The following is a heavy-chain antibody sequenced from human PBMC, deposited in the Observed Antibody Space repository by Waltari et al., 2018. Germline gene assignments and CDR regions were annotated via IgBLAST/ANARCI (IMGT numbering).Heavy chain of an antibody. D-gene: IGHD3-16*01. J-gene: IGHJ4*02. CDR1: GYIFTNYA. CDR2: SNSKTGNP. V-gene: IGHV7-4-1*02. CDR3: ARGIQLWGRGSWYFDN. Sequence: QVQLVQSGSELKKPGASVKVSCKASGYIFTNYAMNWVRQAPGQGLEWMGGSNSKTGNPTSAQVFRGRFVFSWATAVSTASLQISSLKAEDTAVYYCARGIQLWGRGSWYFDNWGQGTLVTVSS.